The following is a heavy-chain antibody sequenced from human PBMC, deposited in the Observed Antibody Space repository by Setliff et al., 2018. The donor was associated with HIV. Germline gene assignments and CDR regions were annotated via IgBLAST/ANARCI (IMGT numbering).Heavy chain of an antibody. CDR2: IYYSGTT. J-gene: IGHJ4*02. Sequence: SETLSLTCAVYGGSFGAYYWTWIRQPPGKGLEWIGSIYYSGTTRSNPSLQSRVTISLDTSNNQFSLKLTSVTAADTAMYYCASYFVTTVTNQDYWGQGTPVTVSS. CDR1: GGSFGAYY. V-gene: IGHV4-34*01. D-gene: IGHD4-17*01. CDR3: ASYFVTTVTNQDY.